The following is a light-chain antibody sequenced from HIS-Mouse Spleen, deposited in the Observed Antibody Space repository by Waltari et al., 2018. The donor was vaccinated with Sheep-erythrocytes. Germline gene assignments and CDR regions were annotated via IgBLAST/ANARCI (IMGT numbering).Light chain of an antibody. CDR1: SSDVGGYNY. CDR3: SSYAGSNNWV. J-gene: IGLJ3*02. Sequence: QSALTQPPSASGSPGQLVTISCTGTSSDVGGYNYVSWYQQHPGKAPKRIIYEVVKRPSGVPARLSGSKSGTTASLTVSGLQAEDEADYYCSSYAGSNNWVFGGGTKLTVL. V-gene: IGLV2-8*01. CDR2: EVV.